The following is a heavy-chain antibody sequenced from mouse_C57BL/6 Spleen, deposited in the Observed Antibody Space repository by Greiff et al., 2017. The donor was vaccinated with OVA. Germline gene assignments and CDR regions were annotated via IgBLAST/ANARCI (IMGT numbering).Heavy chain of an antibody. D-gene: IGHD1-1*02. V-gene: IGHV5-17*01. Sequence: EVMLVESGGGLVKPGGSLKLSCAASGFTFSDYGMHWVRQAPEKGLEWVAYISSGSSTIYYADTVKGRFTISRDNAKNTLFLQMTSLRSEDTAMYYCARPRWVVIGDFDYWGQGTTLTVSS. CDR1: GFTFSDYG. CDR3: ARPRWVVIGDFDY. CDR2: ISSGSSTI. J-gene: IGHJ2*01.